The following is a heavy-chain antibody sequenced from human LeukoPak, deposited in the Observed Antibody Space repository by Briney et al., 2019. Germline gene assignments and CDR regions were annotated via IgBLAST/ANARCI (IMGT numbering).Heavy chain of an antibody. CDR1: GGAVSSGSYY. V-gene: IGHV4-61*01. D-gene: IGHD2-8*01. J-gene: IGHJ3*02. CDR3: AGGRWELMEYAILGAFDI. CDR2: IDYSGST. Sequence: SETLSLTCTVSGGAVSSGSYYGSWIRQPPGKGLGWGGYIDYSGSTNYNPSLKRRATISADPSKTPSSLKLSSVTAADTAVYYCAGGRWELMEYAILGAFDIWGQGTMVTVSS.